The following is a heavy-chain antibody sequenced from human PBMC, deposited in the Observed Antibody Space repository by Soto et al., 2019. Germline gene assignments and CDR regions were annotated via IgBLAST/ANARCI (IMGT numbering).Heavy chain of an antibody. D-gene: IGHD2-15*01. CDR2: ISAYNGNT. J-gene: IGHJ3*02. CDR3: ARAQLYCSGGSCYSDDAFDI. V-gene: IGHV1-18*01. Sequence: QVQLVQSGAEVKKPGASVKVSCKASGYTFTSYGISWVRQAPGQGLEWMGWISAYNGNTNYAQKLQGRVTMTTDTSTSTAYMELRSLRSDDTAVYYCARAQLYCSGGSCYSDDAFDIWGQGTMVTVSS. CDR1: GYTFTSYG.